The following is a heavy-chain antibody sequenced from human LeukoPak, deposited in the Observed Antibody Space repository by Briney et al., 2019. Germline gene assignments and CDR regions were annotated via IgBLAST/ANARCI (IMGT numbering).Heavy chain of an antibody. Sequence: SETLSLTCAVYGGSFSGYYWSWIRQPPGKGLEWIGEINHSGSTNYNPSLKSRVTKSVDTSKNQFSLKLSSVTAADTAVYYCARMSPGTYGDYDSWGQGTLVTVSS. CDR1: GGSFSGYY. CDR3: ARMSPGTYGDYDS. CDR2: INHSGST. J-gene: IGHJ5*01. V-gene: IGHV4-34*01. D-gene: IGHD4-17*01.